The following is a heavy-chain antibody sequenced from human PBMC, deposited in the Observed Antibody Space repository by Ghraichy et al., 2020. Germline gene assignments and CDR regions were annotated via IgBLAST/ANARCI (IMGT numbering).Heavy chain of an antibody. D-gene: IGHD6-6*01. V-gene: IGHV4-59*01. Sequence: GSLRLSCTVSGGSISNFYWSWIRQPPGKGLEWIGYIYYNGSTNYKPSLKSRVTISLDTSKKQFSLKLSSVTAADTAVYYCARQSSSPRFDYWGQGSLVTVSS. J-gene: IGHJ4*02. CDR3: ARQSSSPRFDY. CDR1: GGSISNFY. CDR2: IYYNGST.